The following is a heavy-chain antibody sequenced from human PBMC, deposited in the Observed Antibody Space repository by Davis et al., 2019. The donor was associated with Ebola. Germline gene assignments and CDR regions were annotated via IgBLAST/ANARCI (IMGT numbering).Heavy chain of an antibody. CDR2: ISPDGSDK. Sequence: PGGSLRLSCAASGFTFSRYSMNWVRQAPGKGMEWVAVISPDGSDKNYADSVKGRFTISRDNPKNTLYLQMNSLRPEYTAVYYCVKTRSNWWNDALDMWGQGTMVTVSS. V-gene: IGHV3-30*18. D-gene: IGHD2-8*02. CDR3: VKTRSNWWNDALDM. CDR1: GFTFSRYS. J-gene: IGHJ3*02.